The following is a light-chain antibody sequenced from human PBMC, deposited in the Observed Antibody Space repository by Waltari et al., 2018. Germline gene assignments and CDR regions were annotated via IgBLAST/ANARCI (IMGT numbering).Light chain of an antibody. J-gene: IGKJ4*01. CDR1: QSILYRSNNENY. V-gene: IGKV4-1*01. CDR2: WAS. Sequence: DIVMTQSPDSLAVSLGERATINCKSSQSILYRSNNENYLAWYQQKPGQPPKSLIYWASTRESGVPDRFSGGGSGTDFTLTISSLQAEDVAIYYCQQYYTTPLTFGGGTKVEIK. CDR3: QQYYTTPLT.